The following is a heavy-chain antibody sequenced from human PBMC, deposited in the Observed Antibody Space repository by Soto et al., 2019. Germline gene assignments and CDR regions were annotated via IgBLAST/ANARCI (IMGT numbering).Heavy chain of an antibody. CDR1: GGTFSSYA. V-gene: IGHV1-69*13. CDR3: APLVVTAMSTALDWFDP. CDR2: IIPIFGTA. J-gene: IGHJ5*02. D-gene: IGHD2-21*02. Sequence: ASVKVSCKASGGTFSSYAISWVRQAPGQGLEWMGGIIPIFGTANYAQKFQGRVTITADESTSTAYMELSSLRSEDTAVYYCAPLVVTAMSTALDWFDPWGQGTLVTSPQ.